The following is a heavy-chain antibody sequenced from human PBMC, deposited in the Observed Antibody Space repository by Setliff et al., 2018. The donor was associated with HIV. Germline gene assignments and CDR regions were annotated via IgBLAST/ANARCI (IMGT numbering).Heavy chain of an antibody. Sequence: SETLSLTCAVSGYSISSGFYWGWIRQPPGKGLEWIGSIYHSGSTNYNPSLKSRVTISVDTSKNQFSLRLTSVTAADTAVYYCARAPPGIQNDAFDVWGQGTMVTVSS. J-gene: IGHJ3*01. CDR3: ARAPPGIQNDAFDV. CDR1: GYSISSGFY. CDR2: IYHSGST. V-gene: IGHV4-38-2*01.